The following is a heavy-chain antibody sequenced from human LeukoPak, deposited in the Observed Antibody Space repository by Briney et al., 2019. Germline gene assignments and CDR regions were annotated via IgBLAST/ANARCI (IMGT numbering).Heavy chain of an antibody. CDR3: ATADKWEPLDY. V-gene: IGHV1-24*01. Sequence: GASVKVSCKVSGVSLSATSIHWVRQAPGQRLEWMGGFDPEDGESIFAQRFQGRFSMTEDTSTDTAYMELRSLRLEDTAVYYCATADKWEPLDYWGQGTLVTVSS. CDR2: FDPEDGES. J-gene: IGHJ4*02. D-gene: IGHD1-26*01. CDR1: GVSLSATS.